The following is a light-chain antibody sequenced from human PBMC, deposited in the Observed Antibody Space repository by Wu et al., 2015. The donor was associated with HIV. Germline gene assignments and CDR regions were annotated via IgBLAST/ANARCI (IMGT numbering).Light chain of an antibody. CDR1: QSVSSY. CDR3: QQYNSYWT. CDR2: DAS. V-gene: IGKV3-11*01. J-gene: IGKJ1*01. Sequence: EIVLTQSPATLSLSPGERATLSCRASQSVSSYLAWYQQKPGQAPRLLIFDASNRATGIPDRFSGSGSGTDFTLTISSLQPDDFATYYCQQYNSYWTFGQGTKVEIK.